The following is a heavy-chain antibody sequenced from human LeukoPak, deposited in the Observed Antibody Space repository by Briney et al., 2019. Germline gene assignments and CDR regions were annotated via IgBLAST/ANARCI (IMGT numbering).Heavy chain of an antibody. V-gene: IGHV3-30-3*01. J-gene: IGHJ4*02. Sequence: PGRSLRLSCAASGFTSSSYAMHWVRQAPGKGLEWVAVISYDGSNKYYADSVKGRFTISRDNSKNTLYLQMNSLRAEDTAVYYCARDLIMVVVAADYYFDYWGQGTLVTVSS. CDR1: GFTSSSYA. CDR3: ARDLIMVVVAADYYFDY. D-gene: IGHD2-15*01. CDR2: ISYDGSNK.